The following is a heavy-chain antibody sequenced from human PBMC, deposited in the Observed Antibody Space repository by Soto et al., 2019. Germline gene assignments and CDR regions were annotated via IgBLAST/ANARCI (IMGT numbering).Heavy chain of an antibody. Sequence: ASETLSLTCAVSGGSISSGGYSWGWVRQPPGKGLEWIRDIYHSGSTNYNPSLKSRVTISVDTSKNQFSLKLTSVTAADTAVYYCARLLAIFGVVIRMDVWGQGTTVTVSS. CDR3: ARLLAIFGVVIRMDV. J-gene: IGHJ6*02. CDR2: IYHSGST. V-gene: IGHV4-39*01. CDR1: GGSISSGGYS. D-gene: IGHD3-3*01.